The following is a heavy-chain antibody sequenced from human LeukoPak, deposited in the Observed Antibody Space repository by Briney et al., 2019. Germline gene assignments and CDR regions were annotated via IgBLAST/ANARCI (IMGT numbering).Heavy chain of an antibody. CDR3: ARGGGGYNYYYCYYMDV. D-gene: IGHD3-22*01. Sequence: GGSLRLSCAASGFTFSSYAMSWVRQAPGKGLEWVSSISSSSSYIYYADSVKGRFTISRDNAKNSLYLQMNSLRAEDTAVYYCARGGGGYNYYYCYYMDVWGKGTTVTVSS. CDR1: GFTFSSYA. J-gene: IGHJ6*03. CDR2: ISSSSSYI. V-gene: IGHV3-21*01.